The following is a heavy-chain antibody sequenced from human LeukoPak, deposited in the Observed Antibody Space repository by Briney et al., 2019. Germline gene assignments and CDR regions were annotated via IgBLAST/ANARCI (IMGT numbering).Heavy chain of an antibody. CDR3: ARQNADYYDSSGYYYSDAFDI. V-gene: IGHV4-31*03. Sequence: SETLSLTCTVSGGSISSGGYYWSWIRQHPGKGLEWIGYIYYSGSTYYNPSLKSRVTISVDTSKNQFSLKLSSVTAADTAVYYCARQNADYYDSSGYYYSDAFDIWGQGTMVTVSS. CDR2: IYYSGST. CDR1: GGSISSGGYY. D-gene: IGHD3-22*01. J-gene: IGHJ3*02.